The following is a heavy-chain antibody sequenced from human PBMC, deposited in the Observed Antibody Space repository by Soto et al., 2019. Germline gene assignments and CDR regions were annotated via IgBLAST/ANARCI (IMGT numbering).Heavy chain of an antibody. CDR3: AREYYDFWSVTYSYYGLDV. D-gene: IGHD3-3*01. CDR2: IFSSGST. Sequence: SETLSLTCTASGFSISRYCLSLIRQAPGRGLEWIGNIFSSGSTNYNPSLKSRVAISVDTSKNQVSLKLNAVTTADTAVYYCAREYYDFWSVTYSYYGLDVWGKGTTVTVS. V-gene: IGHV4-59*01. J-gene: IGHJ6*04. CDR1: GFSISRYC.